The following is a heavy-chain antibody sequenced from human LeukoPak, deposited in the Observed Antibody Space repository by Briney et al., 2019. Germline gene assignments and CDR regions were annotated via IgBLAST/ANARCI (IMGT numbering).Heavy chain of an antibody. CDR1: GFTFSSYA. Sequence: GGSLRLSCAASGFTFSSYAMSWVRQAPGKGLEWVSAISGSGGSTYYAVSVKGRFTIHRDNSKTTLYLQMTSLGAEDTAVYYCAKAPGKYSYYYFDYWGQGTLVTVSS. CDR2: ISGSGGST. V-gene: IGHV3-23*01. D-gene: IGHD5-18*01. J-gene: IGHJ4*02. CDR3: AKAPGKYSYYYFDY.